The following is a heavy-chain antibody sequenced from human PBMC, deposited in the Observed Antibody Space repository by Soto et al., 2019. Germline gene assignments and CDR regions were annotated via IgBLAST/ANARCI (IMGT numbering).Heavy chain of an antibody. Sequence: PWGSLRLSCAASGFTFSSYAMSWVRQAPGKGLEWVSAISGSGGSTYYADSVKGRFTISRDNSKNTLYLQMNSLRAEDTAVYYCAKAPGPSGSYGAFDYWGQGTLVTVSS. CDR1: GFTFSSYA. V-gene: IGHV3-23*01. CDR2: ISGSGGST. CDR3: AKAPGPSGSYGAFDY. D-gene: IGHD1-26*01. J-gene: IGHJ4*02.